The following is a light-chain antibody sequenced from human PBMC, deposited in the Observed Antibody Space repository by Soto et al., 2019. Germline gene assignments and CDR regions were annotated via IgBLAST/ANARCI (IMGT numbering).Light chain of an antibody. CDR2: AAL. CDR3: LQDHKYPYT. V-gene: IGKV1-6*01. Sequence: AIQMTQSPASLSASVGDRVTITCRASQAIRNDVGWFQQKPGKVPKLLIYAALGLQSGVPSRFSGSASGTDFTLTIDSLQPEDFATYYCLQDHKYPYTFGQGTTVDI. CDR1: QAIRND. J-gene: IGKJ2*01.